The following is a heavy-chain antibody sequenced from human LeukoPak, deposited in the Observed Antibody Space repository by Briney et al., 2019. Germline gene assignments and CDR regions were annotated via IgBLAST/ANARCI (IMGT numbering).Heavy chain of an antibody. Sequence: GASVKVSCKASGGTFSSYAISWVRQAPGQGLEWMGGIIPIFGTANYAQKFQGRVTITADKSTSTAYMELSSLRSEDTAVYYCASSVRGRFDYWGQGTLVTVSS. V-gene: IGHV1-69*06. CDR3: ASSVRGRFDY. CDR2: IIPIFGTA. J-gene: IGHJ4*02. D-gene: IGHD3-10*02. CDR1: GGTFSSYA.